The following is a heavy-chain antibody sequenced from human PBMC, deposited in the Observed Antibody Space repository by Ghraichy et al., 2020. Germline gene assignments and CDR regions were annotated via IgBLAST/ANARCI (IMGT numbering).Heavy chain of an antibody. CDR3: ASDPDPGDPGF. Sequence: GGSLRLSCTASGFTFSRYEMNWVRQAPGKGLEWVSYISASGGTKYADSVKGRFTISRDNAKNSLYLQMISLKAEDTAIYYCASDPDPGDPGFWGQGTLITVFS. CDR2: ISASGGT. V-gene: IGHV3-48*03. J-gene: IGHJ4*02. CDR1: GFTFSRYE. D-gene: IGHD7-27*01.